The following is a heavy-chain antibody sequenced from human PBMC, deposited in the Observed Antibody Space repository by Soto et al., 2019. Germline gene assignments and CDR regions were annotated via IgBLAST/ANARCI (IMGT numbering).Heavy chain of an antibody. V-gene: IGHV3-49*03. CDR2: IRSKAYGGTT. J-gene: IGHJ4*02. Sequence: GGSLRLSCTASGFTFGDYAMSWFRQAPGKGLEWVAFIRSKAYGGTTEYAASVKGRFTISRDDSKTIAYPQMNSLKTEDTAVYYCTRWKASYSDYWGQGTLVTVSS. D-gene: IGHD1-1*01. CDR1: GFTFGDYA. CDR3: TRWKASYSDY.